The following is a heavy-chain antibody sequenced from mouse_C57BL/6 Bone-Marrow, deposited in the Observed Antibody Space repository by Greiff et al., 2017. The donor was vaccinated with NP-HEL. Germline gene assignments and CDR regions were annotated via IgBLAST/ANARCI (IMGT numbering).Heavy chain of an antibody. Sequence: EVQLVESGGGLVKPGGSLKLSCAASGFTFSHYGMHWVRQAPEKGLEWVAYISSGSSTIYYADTVKGRFTISRDNAKNTLFLQMTSLRSEDTAMYYCAINWLDYWGQGTSVTVSS. J-gene: IGHJ4*01. CDR2: ISSGSSTI. D-gene: IGHD4-1*01. CDR1: GFTFSHYG. CDR3: AINWLDY. V-gene: IGHV5-17*01.